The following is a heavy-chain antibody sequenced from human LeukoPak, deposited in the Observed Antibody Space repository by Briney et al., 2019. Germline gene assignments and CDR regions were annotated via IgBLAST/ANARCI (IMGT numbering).Heavy chain of an antibody. CDR3: ARVASGGPTPLFDY. D-gene: IGHD4-23*01. CDR2: IYYSGST. J-gene: IGHJ4*02. V-gene: IGHV4-30-4*08. Sequence: SETLSLTCTVSGGSISSGDYYRSWIRQPPGKGLEWIGYIYYSGSTYYNPSLKSRVTISVDTSKNQFSLKLSSVTAADTAVYYCARVASGGPTPLFDYWGQGTLVTVSS. CDR1: GGSISSGDYY.